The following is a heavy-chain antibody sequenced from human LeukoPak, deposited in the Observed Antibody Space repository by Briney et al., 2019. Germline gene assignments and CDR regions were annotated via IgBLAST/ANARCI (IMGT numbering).Heavy chain of an antibody. V-gene: IGHV3-7*05. CDR3: ARLLWFGGFFQH. CDR2: IKQDGSEK. D-gene: IGHD3-10*01. CDR1: GFTFSSHW. J-gene: IGHJ1*01. Sequence: PGGSLRLSCAASGFTFSSHWMSWVRQAPGKGLEWVANIKQDGSEKYYVDSVKGRFTISRDNAKNSLYLQMNSLRAEDTAVYYCARLLWFGGFFQHWGQGTLVTVSS.